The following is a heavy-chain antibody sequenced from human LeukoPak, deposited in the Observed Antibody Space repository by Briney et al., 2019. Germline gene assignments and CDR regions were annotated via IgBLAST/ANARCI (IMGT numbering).Heavy chain of an antibody. CDR2: IWYDGSNK. CDR3: AKESPQFDY. J-gene: IGHJ4*02. CDR1: GFTFSSYG. Sequence: PGGSLRLSCAASGFTFSSYGMHWVRQAPGKGLEWVAVIWYDGSNKYYADSVKGRFTISRDNSKNTLYLQMNSLRVEDTAVYYCAKESPQFDYWGQGTLVTVSS. V-gene: IGHV3-33*06.